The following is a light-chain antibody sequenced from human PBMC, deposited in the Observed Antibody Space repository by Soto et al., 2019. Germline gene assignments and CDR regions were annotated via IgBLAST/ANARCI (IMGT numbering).Light chain of an antibody. CDR2: EGS. CDR1: SSDVGSHNL. V-gene: IGLV2-23*01. J-gene: IGLJ3*02. Sequence: QSALTQPASVSGSPGQSITISCTGTSSDVGSHNLVSWYQQHPGKAPKVMIYEGSKRPSGVSNRFSVSKSGNTASLTISGLQAEDEADYYCCSYAGSSTWVFGGGTKLTVL. CDR3: CSYAGSSTWV.